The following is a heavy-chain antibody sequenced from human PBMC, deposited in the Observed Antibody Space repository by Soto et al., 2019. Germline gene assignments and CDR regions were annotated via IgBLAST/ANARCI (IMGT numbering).Heavy chain of an antibody. CDR3: ARDRGGITGTTFFYYGMDV. CDR1: GGTFSSYA. D-gene: IGHD1-7*01. CDR2: IIPIFGTA. V-gene: IGHV1-69*13. J-gene: IGHJ6*02. Sequence: VASVKVSCKASGGTFSSYAISWVRQAPGQGLEWMGGIIPIFGTANYAQKFQGRVTITADESTSTAYMELSSLRSEDTAVYYCARDRGGITGTTFFYYGMDVWGQGTTVTVSS.